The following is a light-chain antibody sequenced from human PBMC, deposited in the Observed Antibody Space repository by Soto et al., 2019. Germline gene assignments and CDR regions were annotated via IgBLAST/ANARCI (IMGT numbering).Light chain of an antibody. J-gene: IGKJ2*01. CDR2: HAS. Sequence: PGESATLSCRANQVVSSSYLAWYLQKPGQAPRLLIYHASDRATGVPDRFSGSGSGTDFALTITRLEPEDFALFYCQQYGTFPFSFGQGTKLEIK. CDR3: QQYGTFPFS. CDR1: QVVSSSY. V-gene: IGKV3-20*01.